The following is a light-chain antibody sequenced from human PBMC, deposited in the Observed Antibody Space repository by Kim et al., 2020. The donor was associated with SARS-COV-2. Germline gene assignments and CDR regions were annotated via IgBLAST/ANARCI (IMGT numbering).Light chain of an antibody. J-gene: IGLJ2*01. CDR2: RDS. CDR3: QVWDSSVV. Sequence: SYELTQPLSVSVALGQTARITRGGNNIGSKNVHWYQQKPGQAPVLVIYRDSNRPSGIPERFSGSNSGNTATLTISRAQAGDEADYYCQVWDSSVVFGGGTQLTV. CDR1: NIGSKN. V-gene: IGLV3-9*01.